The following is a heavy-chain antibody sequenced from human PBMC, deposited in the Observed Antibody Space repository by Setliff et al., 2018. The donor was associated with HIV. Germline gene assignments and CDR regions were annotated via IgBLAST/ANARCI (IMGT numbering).Heavy chain of an antibody. V-gene: IGHV3-7*05. CDR2: IKQDGSKA. CDR3: ARDGHLYGQPFDY. D-gene: IGHD3-10*01. CDR1: GFTFSSYW. Sequence: GGSLRLSCAASGFTFSSYWMSWVRQAPGKGLEWVADIKQDGSKAYYMDSVKGRFTISRDNPKNSLHLQLDSLSAEDAAVYFCARDGHLYGQPFDYWGQGALVTVSS. J-gene: IGHJ4*02.